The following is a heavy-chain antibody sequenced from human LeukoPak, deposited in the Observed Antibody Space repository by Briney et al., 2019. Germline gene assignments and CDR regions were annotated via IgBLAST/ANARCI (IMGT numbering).Heavy chain of an antibody. Sequence: GGSLRLSCAASGFTFSSYAMSWVRQAPGKGLEWVSGISGSGVGTYYADSVKGRFTISRDNSKNTLYLQMNSLRAEDTAIYYCTKVNTENRWGQGSLVTVSS. J-gene: IGHJ4*02. CDR3: TKVNTENR. CDR1: GFTFSSYA. CDR2: ISGSGVGT. V-gene: IGHV3-23*01. D-gene: IGHD4-17*01.